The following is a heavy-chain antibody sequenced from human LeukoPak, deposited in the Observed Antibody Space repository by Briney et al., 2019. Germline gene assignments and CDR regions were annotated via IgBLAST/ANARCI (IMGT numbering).Heavy chain of an antibody. V-gene: IGHV3-23*01. CDR1: GFTFSSYA. D-gene: IGHD1-26*01. J-gene: IGHJ4*02. Sequence: GGSLRLSCAASGFTFSSYAMSWVRQAPGKGLEWVSGISGSGGSTYYADSVKGRFTISRDNAKNSLYLQMNSLRAEDTAVYYCASSGSYYEASSHVKFDYWGQGTLVAVSS. CDR2: ISGSGGST. CDR3: ASSGSYYEASSHVKFDY.